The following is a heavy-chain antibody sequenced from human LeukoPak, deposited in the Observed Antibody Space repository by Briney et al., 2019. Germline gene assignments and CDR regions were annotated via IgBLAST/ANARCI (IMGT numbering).Heavy chain of an antibody. V-gene: IGHV3-30*02. D-gene: IGHD2-8*01. CDR3: VKPGGRGRVNWCYHFEY. J-gene: IGHJ4*02. Sequence: GGCLRLSCVASGFSFNTYGMHSVRQAPGKGLEWVAFIRYDGNDYYYADSVRGRFTISRDNDMNTVYLQMNSLRPADTALYHCVKPGGRGRVNWCYHFEYWAQGTLVTVSS. CDR1: GFSFNTYG. CDR2: IRYDGNDY.